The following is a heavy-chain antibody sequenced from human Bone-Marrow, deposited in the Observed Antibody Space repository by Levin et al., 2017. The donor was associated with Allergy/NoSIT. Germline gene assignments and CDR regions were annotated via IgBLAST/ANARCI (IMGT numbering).Heavy chain of an antibody. D-gene: IGHD6-13*01. CDR1: GGSISSSSYY. Sequence: ESLKISCTVSGGSISSSSYYWGWIRQPPGKGLEWIGSIYYSGSTYYNPSLKSRVTISVDTSKNQFSLKLSSVTAADTAVYYCARLQIAAAGLFDYWGQGTLVTVSS. J-gene: IGHJ4*02. CDR2: IYYSGST. CDR3: ARLQIAAAGLFDY. V-gene: IGHV4-39*01.